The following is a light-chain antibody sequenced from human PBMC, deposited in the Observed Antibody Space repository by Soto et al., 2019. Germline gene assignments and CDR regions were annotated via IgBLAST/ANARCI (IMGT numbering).Light chain of an antibody. CDR3: LQDYSYPWT. CDR2: AAS. J-gene: IGKJ1*01. V-gene: IGKV1-6*01. CDR1: QGIRND. Sequence: AIQLTQSPSSLSASVGDRVTITCRASQGIRNDLGWYQQKPGKAPKLLIYAASSLQSGVPSRFSGSASGTDFTLTISSLQPEHFATYYCLQDYSYPWTFGQGTKVDIK.